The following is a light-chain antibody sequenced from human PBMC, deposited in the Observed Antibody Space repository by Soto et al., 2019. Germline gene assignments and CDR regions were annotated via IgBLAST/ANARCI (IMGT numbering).Light chain of an antibody. J-gene: IGKJ4*01. Sequence: DIQMTQSPSTLSASVGDRVTITCRASQSISSWLAWDQQKPGKAPKLLIYDASSLESGVPSRFSGSGSGTEFTLTISSLQPDDFATYYCQQYNSYSPAFGGGTKVEIK. CDR3: QQYNSYSPA. CDR1: QSISSW. CDR2: DAS. V-gene: IGKV1-5*01.